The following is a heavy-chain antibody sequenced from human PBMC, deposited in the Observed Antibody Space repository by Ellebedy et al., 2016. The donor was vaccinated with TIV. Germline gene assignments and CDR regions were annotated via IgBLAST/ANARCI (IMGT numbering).Heavy chain of an antibody. CDR2: ISSEGSTT. CDR3: ARGDGSSGWYFDY. CDR1: GFTFSSYW. V-gene: IGHV3-74*03. J-gene: IGHJ4*02. D-gene: IGHD6-19*01. Sequence: GESLKISCAASGFTFSSYWMHWVRQAPGKGLVWVSRISSEGSTTTYADSARGRFTISRGNAKNTLYLQMNSLRAEDTAVYYCARGDGSSGWYFDYWGQGTLVTVSS.